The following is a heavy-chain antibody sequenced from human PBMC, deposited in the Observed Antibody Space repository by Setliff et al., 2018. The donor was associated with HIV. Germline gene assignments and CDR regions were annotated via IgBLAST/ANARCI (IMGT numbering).Heavy chain of an antibody. D-gene: IGHD1-26*01. CDR1: GYTFTNYY. CDR2: INPSSGGT. Sequence: ASVKVSCKASGYTFTNYYMHWVRQAPGQGLEWMGVINPSSGGTHYAQKFQGIVTMARDTSTTTVYMDLSSLTSEDTAVYYCARGWEGGMDYWGQVTLVTVSS. V-gene: IGHV1-46*01. CDR3: ARGWEGGMDY. J-gene: IGHJ4*02.